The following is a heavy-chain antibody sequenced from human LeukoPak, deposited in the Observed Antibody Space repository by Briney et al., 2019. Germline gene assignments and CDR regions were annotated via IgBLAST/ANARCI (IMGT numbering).Heavy chain of an antibody. D-gene: IGHD3-9*01. CDR1: GFTFSSYA. V-gene: IGHV3-23*01. CDR2: ISGSGGST. Sequence: GESLRLSCAASGFTFSSYAMSWARQAPGKGLEWVSAISGSGGSTYYADSVKGRFTISRDNSKNTLYLQMNSLRAEDTAVYYCAKVPTGYYSGGDAFGIWGQGTMVTVSS. J-gene: IGHJ3*02. CDR3: AKVPTGYYSGGDAFGI.